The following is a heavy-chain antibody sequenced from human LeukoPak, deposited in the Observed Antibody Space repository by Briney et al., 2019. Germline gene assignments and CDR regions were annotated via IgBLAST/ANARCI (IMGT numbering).Heavy chain of an antibody. J-gene: IGHJ4*02. CDR3: ATNPKDIVLMVYFDY. CDR1: GGSISSSSYY. D-gene: IGHD2-8*01. V-gene: IGHV4-39*01. Sequence: SETLSLTCTVSGGSISSSSYYWGWVRQPPGKGLEWIGSIYYSGSTYYNPSLKSRVTISVDTSKNQFSLKLSSVTAADTAVYYCATNPKDIVLMVYFDYWGQGTLVTVSS. CDR2: IYYSGST.